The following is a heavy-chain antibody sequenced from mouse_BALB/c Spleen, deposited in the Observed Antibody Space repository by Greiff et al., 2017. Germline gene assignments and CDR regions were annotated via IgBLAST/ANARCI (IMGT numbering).Heavy chain of an antibody. CDR1: GFAFSSYD. V-gene: IGHV5-12-1*01. J-gene: IGHJ2*01. CDR2: ISSGGGST. D-gene: IGHD1-1*01. Sequence: EVKLVESGGGLVKPGGSLKLSCAASGFAFSSYDMSWVRQTPEKRLEWVAYISSGGGSTYYPDTVKGRFTISRDNAKNTLYLQMSSLKSEDTAMYYCARQITTVVGYFDYWGQGTTLTVSS. CDR3: ARQITTVVGYFDY.